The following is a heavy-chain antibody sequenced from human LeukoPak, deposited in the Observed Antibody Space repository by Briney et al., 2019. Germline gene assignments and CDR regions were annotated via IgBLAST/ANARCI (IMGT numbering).Heavy chain of an antibody. J-gene: IGHJ4*02. V-gene: IGHV4-59*01. Sequence: SETLSLTCTVSGGSISSYYWSWNRQPPGKGLEWIGYFHNSGTSTYNPSLKSRVTISADTSKNQFSLKLNSLTTADTAVYYCTRGAGWLIDYWGQGILVTVSS. D-gene: IGHD3-16*01. CDR2: FHNSGTS. CDR1: GGSISSYY. CDR3: TRGAGWLIDY.